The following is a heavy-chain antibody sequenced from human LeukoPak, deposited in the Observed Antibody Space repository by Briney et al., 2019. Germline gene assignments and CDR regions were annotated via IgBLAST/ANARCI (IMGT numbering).Heavy chain of an antibody. J-gene: IGHJ4*02. CDR1: GGSISSSSYY. Sequence: SETLSLTCTVSGGSISSSSYYWVWIRQPPGKGLEWIGSIYYSGSTYYNPSLKSRVTISVDTSKNQFSLKLSSVTAADTAVYYCARTCTGSGSYYLSFDYWGQGTLVTVSS. V-gene: IGHV4-39*07. CDR3: ARTCTGSGSYYLSFDY. CDR2: IYYSGST. D-gene: IGHD3-10*01.